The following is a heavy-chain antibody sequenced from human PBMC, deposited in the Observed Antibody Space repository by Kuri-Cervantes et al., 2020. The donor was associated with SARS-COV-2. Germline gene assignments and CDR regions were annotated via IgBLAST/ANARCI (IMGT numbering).Heavy chain of an antibody. J-gene: IGHJ4*02. CDR1: GYTFTGYY. Sequence: AVNVSFKASGYTFTGYYLHWVRQAPGQGLEWMGRINPNSCGSNYAQKFQGRVTMTGDTSISTAYMELSRLGSDDTVVYYCARDHQTNLITETTLGGGYWGQGTLVTVSS. CDR3: ARDHQTNLITETTLGGGY. D-gene: IGHD1-7*01. CDR2: INPNSCGS. V-gene: IGHV1-2*05.